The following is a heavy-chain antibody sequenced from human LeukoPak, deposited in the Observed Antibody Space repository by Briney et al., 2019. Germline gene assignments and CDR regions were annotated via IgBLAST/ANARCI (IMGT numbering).Heavy chain of an antibody. D-gene: IGHD3-3*01. J-gene: IGHJ2*01. CDR2: VKQDGSDK. CDR3: AGARGSGRSWYFDR. Sequence: SGGSLRLSCAASGFTFSGYWMSWVRQAPGKGLEWVASVKQDGSDKYYVDSVKGRFTISRDNAKNSLYVQMNSLRAEDTAVYYCAGARGSGRSWYFDRWGRGTVVTVSS. CDR1: GFTFSGYW. V-gene: IGHV3-7*04.